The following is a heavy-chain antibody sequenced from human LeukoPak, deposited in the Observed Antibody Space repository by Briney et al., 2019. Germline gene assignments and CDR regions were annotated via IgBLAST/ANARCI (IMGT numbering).Heavy chain of an antibody. CDR1: GFTFSSYG. CDR2: ISYDGSNK. J-gene: IGHJ4*02. CDR3: AKERKTTVTPFGY. D-gene: IGHD4-17*01. V-gene: IGHV3-30*18. Sequence: PGGSLRLSCAASGFTFSSYGMHWVRQAPGKGLEWVAVISYDGSNKYYADSVKGRFTISRDNSKNTLYLQMNSLRAEDTAVYYCAKERKTTVTPFGYWGQGTLVTVSS.